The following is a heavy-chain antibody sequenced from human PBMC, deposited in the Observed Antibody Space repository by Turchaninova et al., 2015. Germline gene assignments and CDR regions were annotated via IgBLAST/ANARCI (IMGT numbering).Heavy chain of an antibody. Sequence: QVQLVESGGGVVQPGRSMRLSCGASGFTFSTYGMHWVRQAPGKGLEGVAVIPYDGSIKYYADYVKGRFTISRDNSKNTLYLQMNSLRDEDTAVYYCVGGGRHFDYWGQGTLVTVSS. CDR3: VGGGRHFDY. D-gene: IGHD3-10*01. CDR2: IPYDGSIK. J-gene: IGHJ4*02. CDR1: GFTFSTYG. V-gene: IGHV3-30*03.